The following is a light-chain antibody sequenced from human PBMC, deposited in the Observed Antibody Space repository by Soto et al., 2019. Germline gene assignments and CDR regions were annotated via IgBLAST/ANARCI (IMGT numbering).Light chain of an antibody. V-gene: IGLV1-40*01. CDR1: SSNIGAGYD. J-gene: IGLJ3*02. CDR2: CNS. CDR3: QSYDSSLSGWV. Sequence: QSVLTQPPSVSGAPGQRVTISCTGSSSNIGAGYDVHWYQQLPGTAPKLLIYCNSNRPSGVPDRFSGSKSGTSASLAITGLQAEDEADYSCQSYDSSLSGWVFGGGTKLTVL.